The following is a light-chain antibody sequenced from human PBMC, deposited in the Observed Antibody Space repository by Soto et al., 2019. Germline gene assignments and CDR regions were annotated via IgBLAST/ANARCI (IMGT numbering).Light chain of an antibody. CDR3: QQYKSDST. CDR1: QNINKW. Sequence: DIQMTQSPSTLSASVGDRVTITCRASQNINKWLAWYQQKPEKAPKLLIYEASTLEGGVPSRFSGSGSGTEFTLTISSLQPDDFATYWCQQYKSDSTFGQGTKMDIK. V-gene: IGKV1-5*03. J-gene: IGKJ1*01. CDR2: EAS.